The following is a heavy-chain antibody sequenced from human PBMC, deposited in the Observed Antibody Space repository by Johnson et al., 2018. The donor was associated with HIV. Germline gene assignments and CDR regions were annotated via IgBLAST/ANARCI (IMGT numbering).Heavy chain of an antibody. V-gene: IGHV3-23*04. CDR1: GFTFSSYA. Sequence: VQLVESGGGVVQPGRSLRLSCAASGFTFSSYAMSWVRQAPGKGLEWVSAISGSGGSTYYADSVKGRFTISRDNSKNTLYLQMNSLRAEDTAVYYCAKDSELRYFDWLHDAFDIWGQGTMVTVSS. CDR2: ISGSGGST. D-gene: IGHD3-9*01. CDR3: AKDSELRYFDWLHDAFDI. J-gene: IGHJ3*02.